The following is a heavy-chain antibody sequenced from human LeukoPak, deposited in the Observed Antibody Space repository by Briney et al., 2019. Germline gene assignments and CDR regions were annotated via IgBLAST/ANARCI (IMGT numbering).Heavy chain of an antibody. J-gene: IGHJ4*02. CDR2: ISSNGKTI. CDR3: AKDGPEYFDWLLYSPLLTD. CDR1: GFTFSSYN. Sequence: GGSLRLSCATSGFTFSSYNMNWVRQAPGKGLEWVSFISSNGKTIHYADSVKDRFTISRDNAKNSLYLQMDSLRAEDTAVYYCAKDGPEYFDWLLYSPLLTDWGQGTLVTVSS. D-gene: IGHD3-9*01. V-gene: IGHV3-48*01.